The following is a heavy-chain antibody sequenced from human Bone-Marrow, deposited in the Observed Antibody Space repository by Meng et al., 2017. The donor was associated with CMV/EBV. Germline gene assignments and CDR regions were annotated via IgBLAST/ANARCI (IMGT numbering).Heavy chain of an antibody. CDR2: IYPGDSDT. J-gene: IGHJ4*02. V-gene: IGHV5-51*01. CDR1: GYSFTTYW. CDR3: ARVCSASSGFDF. Sequence: KVSCKGSGYSFTTYWIGWVRQMPGQGLEWMGVIYPGDSDTRYSPSFQGQVTISVDKSINTAYLQWGTLKASDTAMYYCARVCSASSGFDFWGQGTLVTVSS. D-gene: IGHD2-15*01.